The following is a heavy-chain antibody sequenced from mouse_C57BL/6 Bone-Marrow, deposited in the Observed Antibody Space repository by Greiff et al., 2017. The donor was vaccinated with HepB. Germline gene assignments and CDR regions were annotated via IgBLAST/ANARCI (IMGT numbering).Heavy chain of an antibody. Sequence: VQLQQSGAELVMPGASVKLSCKASGYTFTSYWMHWVKQRPGQGLEWIGEIDPSDSYTNYNQKFKGKSTLTVDKSSSTAYMQLSSLTSEDSAVYYCARGHYDYDPYYFDYWGQGTTLTVSS. CDR2: IDPSDSYT. CDR3: ARGHYDYDPYYFDY. CDR1: GYTFTSYW. J-gene: IGHJ2*01. D-gene: IGHD2-4*01. V-gene: IGHV1-69*01.